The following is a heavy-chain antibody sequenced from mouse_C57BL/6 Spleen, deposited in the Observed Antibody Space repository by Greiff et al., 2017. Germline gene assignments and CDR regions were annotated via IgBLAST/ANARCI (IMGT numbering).Heavy chain of an antibody. CDR1: GYTFTYYE. Sequence: VQLQQSGAELVRPWASVTLSCKASGYTFTYYEMHWVKQTPVPCLECIGSIDPDTGGTASNQQFTGKAILTADTSSSAAWMELRSLTSEDSAVYYCTLYYDGSSFAYWGQGTLVTVSA. D-gene: IGHD1-1*01. V-gene: IGHV1-15*01. CDR3: TLYYDGSSFAY. CDR2: IDPDTGGT. J-gene: IGHJ3*01.